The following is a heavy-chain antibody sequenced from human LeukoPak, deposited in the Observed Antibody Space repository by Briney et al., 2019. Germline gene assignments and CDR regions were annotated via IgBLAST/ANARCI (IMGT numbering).Heavy chain of an antibody. V-gene: IGHV4-38-2*02. CDR1: GYSISSGYF. Sequence: PSETLSLTCTVSGYSISSGYFWGWIRQPPGKGLEWIGSIYHSGSTYQNPSLRGRVTISVDTSKNQFSLKLSSVTAADTAVYYCARVLTIFRGAYDCWGQGTLVTVSS. J-gene: IGHJ4*02. CDR2: IYHSGST. D-gene: IGHD3-10*01. CDR3: ARVLTIFRGAYDC.